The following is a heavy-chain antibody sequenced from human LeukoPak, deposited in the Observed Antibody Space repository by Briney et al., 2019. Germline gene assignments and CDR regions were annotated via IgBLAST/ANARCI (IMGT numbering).Heavy chain of an antibody. D-gene: IGHD2-15*01. Sequence: SVKVSCKASGGTFISYAISWVRQAPGQGLEWMGGIIPIFGTANYAQKFQGRVTITADESTSTAYMELSSLRSEDTAVYYCARGVSFEVVVAATNDAFDIWGQGTMVTVSS. CDR1: GGTFISYA. J-gene: IGHJ3*02. CDR2: IIPIFGTA. CDR3: ARGVSFEVVVAATNDAFDI. V-gene: IGHV1-69*01.